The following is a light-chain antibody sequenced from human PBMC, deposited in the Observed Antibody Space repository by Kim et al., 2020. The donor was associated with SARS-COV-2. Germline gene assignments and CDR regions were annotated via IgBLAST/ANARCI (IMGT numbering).Light chain of an antibody. CDR1: QGINKH. Sequence: ASVGDRVTITCRASQGINKHLAWYQQKAGQVPKLLIYAASILKSGVPSRFSGSGSETDFTLTISSLQPEDFATYFCQQSYITPFTFGPGTKVDIK. J-gene: IGKJ3*01. CDR2: AAS. V-gene: IGKV1-27*01. CDR3: QQSYITPFT.